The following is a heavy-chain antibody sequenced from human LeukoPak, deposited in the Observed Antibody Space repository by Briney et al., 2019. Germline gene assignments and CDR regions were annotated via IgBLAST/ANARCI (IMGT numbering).Heavy chain of an antibody. CDR2: IYYSGST. V-gene: IGHV4-39*07. CDR1: GGSISSSSYY. Sequence: SETLSLNCTVSGGSISSSSYYWGWIRQPPGKGLEWIGSIYYSGSTNYNPSLKSRVTMSVDTSKNQFSLKLSSVTAADTAVYYCARVPPPYSSGWYEERYFDYWGQGTLVTVSS. CDR3: ARVPPPYSSGWYEERYFDY. J-gene: IGHJ4*02. D-gene: IGHD6-19*01.